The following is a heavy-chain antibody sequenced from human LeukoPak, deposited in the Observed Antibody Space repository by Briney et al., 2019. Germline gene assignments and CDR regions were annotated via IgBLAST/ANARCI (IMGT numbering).Heavy chain of an antibody. CDR3: AKGDGSGWYYFDY. D-gene: IGHD6-19*01. J-gene: IGHJ4*02. CDR2: IGGSGDST. V-gene: IGHV3-23*01. Sequence: GGSLRLSCAASGFTFSSYEMNWVRQAPGKGLEWVSAIGGSGDSTYYADSVKGRFTIFRDNSKNTLYLQMNRLRAEDTALYYCAKGDGSGWYYFDYWGQGTLVTVSS. CDR1: GFTFSSYE.